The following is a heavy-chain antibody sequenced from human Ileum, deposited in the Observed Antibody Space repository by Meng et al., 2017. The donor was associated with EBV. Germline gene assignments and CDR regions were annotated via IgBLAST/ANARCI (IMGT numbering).Heavy chain of an antibody. Sequence: QVQLVQSGAEVKKPGASVKVSCKASGYTFTNYDISWVRQATGQGLEWMGWMNPKTGTAHYAQKFQGRVSMTRDTSITTAYMELSSLTSEDTAVYYCARGSGAGGRDWFDPWGQGTLVTVSS. CDR3: ARGSGAGGRDWFDP. CDR1: GYTFTNYD. J-gene: IGHJ5*02. CDR2: MNPKTGTA. V-gene: IGHV1-8*01. D-gene: IGHD3-16*01.